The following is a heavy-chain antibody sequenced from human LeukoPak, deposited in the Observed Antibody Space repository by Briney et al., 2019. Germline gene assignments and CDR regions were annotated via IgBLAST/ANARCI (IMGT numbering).Heavy chain of an antibody. J-gene: IGHJ5*02. V-gene: IGHV4-59*08. Sequence: SETLSLTCTVSGGSISSYYWSWIRQTPGKGLEWIGYIYYSGSTNYNPSLKSRVTISVDTSKNQFSLKLSSVTAADTAVYYCARHSGGRWFDPWGQGTLVTVSS. CDR2: IYYSGST. D-gene: IGHD3-16*01. CDR3: ARHSGGRWFDP. CDR1: GGSISSYY.